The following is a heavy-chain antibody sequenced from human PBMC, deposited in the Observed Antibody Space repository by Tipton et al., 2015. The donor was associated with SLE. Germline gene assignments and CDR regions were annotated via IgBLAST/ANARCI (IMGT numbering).Heavy chain of an antibody. J-gene: IGHJ4*02. Sequence: LRLSCTVSGGSVNSNSHSWGWIRQSPGKGLEWIGHVYYSGYTYYNPSLRSRVTISEDTSKKQFSLKLSSVTAADTAVYYCASGNPVMPLWGQGTLVTVSS. CDR2: VYYSGYT. CDR1: GGSVNSNSHS. V-gene: IGHV4-39*07. D-gene: IGHD1-1*01. CDR3: ASGNPVMPL.